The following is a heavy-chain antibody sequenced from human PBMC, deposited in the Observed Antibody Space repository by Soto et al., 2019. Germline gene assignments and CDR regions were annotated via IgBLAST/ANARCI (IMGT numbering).Heavy chain of an antibody. Sequence: GASVKVSCKASGYTFTSYDINWVRQATGQGLEWMGWMNPNSGNTGYAQKFQGRVTMTRNTSISTAYMELSSLRSEDTAVYYCASRGVLLWFGEPYGMDVWGQGTTVTVSS. CDR2: MNPNSGNT. CDR1: GYTFTSYD. D-gene: IGHD3-10*01. J-gene: IGHJ6*02. CDR3: ASRGVLLWFGEPYGMDV. V-gene: IGHV1-8*01.